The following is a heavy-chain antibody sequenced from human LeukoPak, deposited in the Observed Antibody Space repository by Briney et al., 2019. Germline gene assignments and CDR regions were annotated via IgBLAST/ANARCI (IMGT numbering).Heavy chain of an antibody. D-gene: IGHD3-3*01. V-gene: IGHV3-30-3*01. Sequence: GGPLSPPFPPLGFPLRTNPFHWFRRPPAKGLEWVALISYNGSNKYYADSVKGRFTISRDNSKNTLYLQMNSLRAEDTAVYYCARVLNVYDFWSGYYSYGMDVWGQGTTVTVSS. CDR1: GFPLRTNP. CDR3: ARVLNVYDFWSGYYSYGMDV. J-gene: IGHJ6*02. CDR2: ISYNGSNK.